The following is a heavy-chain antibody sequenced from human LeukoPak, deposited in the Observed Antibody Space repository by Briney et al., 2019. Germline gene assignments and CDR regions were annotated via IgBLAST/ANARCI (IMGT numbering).Heavy chain of an antibody. Sequence: GGSLRLSCSASGLTLTNAWMNWVRQAPGEGLDWVGRIASKTDGGATDYAAPVKGRFTISRDDSKNTLNLQINSLKTEDTAVYYCTTGIRGDWGQGTLVTVSS. CDR3: TTGIRGD. CDR2: IASKTDGGAT. J-gene: IGHJ4*02. D-gene: IGHD3-10*01. V-gene: IGHV3-15*07. CDR1: GLTLTNAW.